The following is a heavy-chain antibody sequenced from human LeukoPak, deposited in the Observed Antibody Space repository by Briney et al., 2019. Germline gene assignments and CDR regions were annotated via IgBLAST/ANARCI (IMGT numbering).Heavy chain of an antibody. CDR1: GYTFTSYD. CDR3: ARGLGELPDAFDI. V-gene: IGHV1-8*03. D-gene: IGHD1-26*01. J-gene: IGHJ3*02. CDR2: MNPNSGNT. Sequence: VASVKVSCKASGYTFTSYDINWVRQATGQGLEWMGWMNPNSGNTGYAQKFQGRVTITRNTSISTAYMELSSLRSEDTAVYYCARGLGELPDAFDIWGQGTMVTVSS.